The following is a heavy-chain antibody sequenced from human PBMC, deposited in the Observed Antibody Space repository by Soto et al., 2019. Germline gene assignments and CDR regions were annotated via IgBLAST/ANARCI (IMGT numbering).Heavy chain of an antibody. D-gene: IGHD2-15*01. V-gene: IGHV2-5*08. CDR3: AHRPPVVAATGLWFDP. J-gene: IGHJ5*02. CDR2: IYWDDDK. CDR1: GGSISSGGYS. Sequence: PSETLSLTCAVSGGSISSGGYSWSWIRQPPGKALEWLALIYWDDDKRYSPSLKSRLTITKDTSKNQVVLTMTNMDPVDTATYYRAHRPPVVAATGLWFDPWGQGTLVTVSS.